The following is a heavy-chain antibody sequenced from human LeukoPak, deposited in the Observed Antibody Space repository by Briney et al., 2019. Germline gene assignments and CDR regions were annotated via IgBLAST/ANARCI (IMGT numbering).Heavy chain of an antibody. V-gene: IGHV1-2*02. CDR1: GYTFTAYY. Sequence: ASVKVSCKASGYTFTAYYMHWVRQAPGQGLEWMGWIDTNTGDTKYAQKFQGRVTITRDTSIGTAYMELSSLISDDTAVYYCASEAVCAGGSCYLQRVASWGPGTLVTVSS. D-gene: IGHD2-15*01. CDR2: IDTNTGDT. CDR3: ASEAVCAGGSCYLQRVAS. J-gene: IGHJ4*02.